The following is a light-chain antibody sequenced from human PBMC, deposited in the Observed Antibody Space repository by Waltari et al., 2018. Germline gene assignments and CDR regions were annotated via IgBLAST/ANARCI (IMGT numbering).Light chain of an antibody. J-gene: IGKJ4*01. CDR2: GAS. CDR1: QDINSW. CDR3: QQANSFPLT. Sequence: DIQMTQSPSSVSASVGDRVTITCRASQDINSWLAWYQQKPGKAPKFLIYGASSFQSGDPSRFSGSGSWTEFTLTISSLQPEDFATYYCQQANSFPLTFGGGTKVEIK. V-gene: IGKV1-12*01.